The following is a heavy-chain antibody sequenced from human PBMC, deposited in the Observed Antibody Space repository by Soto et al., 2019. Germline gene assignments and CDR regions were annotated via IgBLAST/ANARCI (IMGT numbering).Heavy chain of an antibody. CDR2: INHSGST. V-gene: IGHV4-34*01. CDR3: ARWEQLVNYDYYGMDV. D-gene: IGHD6-6*01. CDR1: GGSFSGYY. Sequence: QVQLQQWGAGLLKPSETLSLTCAVYGGSFSGYYWSWIRQPQGKGLEWIGEINHSGSTNYNPSLKSRVTISVDTSKNPFSLKLSSVTAADTAVYYCARWEQLVNYDYYGMDVWGQGTTVTVSS. J-gene: IGHJ6*02.